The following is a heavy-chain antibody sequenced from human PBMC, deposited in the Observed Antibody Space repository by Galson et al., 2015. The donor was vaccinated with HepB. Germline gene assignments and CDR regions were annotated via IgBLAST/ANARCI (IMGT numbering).Heavy chain of an antibody. CDR1: GGSINSGGYH. J-gene: IGHJ5*02. V-gene: IGHV4-31*03. CDR2: RSSTRS. CDR3: ALSPTYGSGNFGWFAP. Sequence: TLSLTCTVSGGSINSGGYHWNWIRQHPGIGLEWLGYRSSTRSNSNPSLRGRLTLSLDTSKNPFSLKLSSVTAADTAVYYCALSPTYGSGNFGWFAPWGQGSLVTVSS. D-gene: IGHD3-10*01.